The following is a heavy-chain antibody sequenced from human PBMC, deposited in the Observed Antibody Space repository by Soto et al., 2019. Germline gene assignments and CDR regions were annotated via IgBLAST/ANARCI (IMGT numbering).Heavy chain of an antibody. V-gene: IGHV3-23*01. CDR1: GFSFSSFA. CDR3: AKGVELDV. J-gene: IGHJ6*04. D-gene: IGHD1-26*01. CDR2: IGDSGAST. Sequence: EVLLLESGGGLVQPGGSLRLSCEASGFSFSSFAMNWVRQAPGKGLEWVSAIGDSGASTYYADSVKGRFTISRDNSRNTLYLQLNSRRADDTAVYYCAKGVELDVWGNGTTVTVSS.